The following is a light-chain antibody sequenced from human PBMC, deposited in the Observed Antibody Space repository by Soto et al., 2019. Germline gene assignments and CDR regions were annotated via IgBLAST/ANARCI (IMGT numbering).Light chain of an antibody. J-gene: IGLJ2*01. Sequence: QPVLTQPASVSGSPGQSITISCTGTSSDVGGYKYVSWYQQHPDKAPKLIIFEVSNRPSGISSRFSGSKSGTSASLAISGLRSEDEADYYCAAWDDSPPRVVFGGGTKLTVL. CDR1: SSDVGGYKY. CDR2: EVS. CDR3: AAWDDSPPRVV. V-gene: IGLV2-14*01.